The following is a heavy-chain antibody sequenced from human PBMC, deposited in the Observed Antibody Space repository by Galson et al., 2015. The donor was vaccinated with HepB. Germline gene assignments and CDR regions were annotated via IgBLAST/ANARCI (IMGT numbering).Heavy chain of an antibody. Sequence: QSGAEVKKPGESLKISCKGSGYSFTGYWIGWVRQMPGKGLEWMGIIYPGDSDTRYSPSFQGQVTFSADKSISTAYLQWDSLAASDTAMYYCATRTDYGDYGGYYYYGMDVWGQGTTVTVSS. CDR3: ATRTDYGDYGGYYYYGMDV. J-gene: IGHJ6*02. CDR2: IYPGDSDT. V-gene: IGHV5-51*03. CDR1: GYSFTGYW. D-gene: IGHD4-17*01.